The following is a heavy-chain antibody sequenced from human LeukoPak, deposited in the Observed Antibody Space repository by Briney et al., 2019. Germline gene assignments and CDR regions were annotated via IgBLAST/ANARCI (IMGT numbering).Heavy chain of an antibody. D-gene: IGHD3-3*01. CDR2: ISYDGSNK. CDR3: ARDVDFGVVITPHFDY. V-gene: IGHV3-30-3*01. Sequence: PGGSLRLSCAASGFTFSSYAMHWVRQAPGKGLEWVAVISYDGSNKYYVDSVKGRFTISRDNSKNTLYLQMNSLRAEDTAVYYCARDVDFGVVITPHFDYWGQGTLVTVSS. CDR1: GFTFSSYA. J-gene: IGHJ4*02.